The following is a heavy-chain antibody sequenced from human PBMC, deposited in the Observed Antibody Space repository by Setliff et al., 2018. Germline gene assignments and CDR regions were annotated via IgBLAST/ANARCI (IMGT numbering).Heavy chain of an antibody. D-gene: IGHD3-3*01. CDR3: ARGALVLQFLEWLPRFYYMDV. CDR2: TIPLFGTT. J-gene: IGHJ6*03. CDR1: GGTFSNYG. Sequence: GASVKVSCKASGGTFSNYGVSWVRQAPGQGLEWMGGTIPLFGTTDYAQKFQGRVTMTRNTSISTAYMELSSLRSEDTAVYFCARGALVLQFLEWLPRFYYMDVWGKGTTVTVSS. V-gene: IGHV1-69*05.